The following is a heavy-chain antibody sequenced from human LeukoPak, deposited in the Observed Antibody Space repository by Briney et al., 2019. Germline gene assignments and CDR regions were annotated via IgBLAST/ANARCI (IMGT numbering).Heavy chain of an antibody. CDR2: ISSNGGST. Sequence: GGSLRLSCSASGFTFSSYAMHWVRQAPGKGLEYVSAISSNGGSTYYADSVKGRFTISRDNSKNTLYLQMNSLRAEDTAVYYCARGNCSGGSCYEIDYWGQGTLVTVSS. V-gene: IGHV3-64*04. D-gene: IGHD2-15*01. J-gene: IGHJ4*02. CDR1: GFTFSSYA. CDR3: ARGNCSGGSCYEIDY.